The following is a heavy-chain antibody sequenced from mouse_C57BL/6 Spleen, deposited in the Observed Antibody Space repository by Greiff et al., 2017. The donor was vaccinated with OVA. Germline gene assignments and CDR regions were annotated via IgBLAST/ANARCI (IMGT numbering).Heavy chain of an antibody. J-gene: IGHJ4*01. CDR2: IWGVGST. V-gene: IGHV2-6*01. Sequence: VKLMESGPGLVAPSQSLSITCTVSGFSLTSYGVDWVRQSPGKGLEWLGVIWGVGSTNYNSALKSRLSISKDNSKSQVFLKMNSLQTDDTAMYYCARYDYDRYAMDYWGQGTSVTVSS. D-gene: IGHD2-4*01. CDR3: ARYDYDRYAMDY. CDR1: GFSLTSYG.